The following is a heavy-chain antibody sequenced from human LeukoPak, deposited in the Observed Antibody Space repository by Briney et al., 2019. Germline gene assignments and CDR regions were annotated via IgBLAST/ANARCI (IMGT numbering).Heavy chain of an antibody. J-gene: IGHJ4*02. Sequence: GGSLRLSCAASRFTLSSYAMSWVRQAPGTGLEWVSGSTVGGTNTHYADSVKGRFTISRDHSKNMLYLQMNSLRAEDTAIYYCAKDIYAYVTNCFFDYWGQGSLVTVSS. CDR1: RFTLSSYA. V-gene: IGHV3-23*01. CDR3: AKDIYAYVTNCFFDY. CDR2: STVGGTNT. D-gene: IGHD4-17*01.